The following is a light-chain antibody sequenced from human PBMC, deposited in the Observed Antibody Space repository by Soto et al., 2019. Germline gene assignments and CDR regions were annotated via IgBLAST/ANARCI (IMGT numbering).Light chain of an antibody. CDR3: AAWDDSLVV. CDR1: NSNIGSAY. CDR2: RNN. J-gene: IGLJ2*01. Sequence: QSALTQPPSASGTPGQTVTISCSGSNSNIGSAYIYWYQHLPGTAPKLLIYRNNQRPSGVPDRFSASKSGTSASLAISGLRSEDDADYYCAAWDDSLVVFGGGTKLTVL. V-gene: IGLV1-47*01.